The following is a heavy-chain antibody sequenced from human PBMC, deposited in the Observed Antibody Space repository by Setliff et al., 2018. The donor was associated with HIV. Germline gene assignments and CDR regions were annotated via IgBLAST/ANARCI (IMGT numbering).Heavy chain of an antibody. V-gene: IGHV1-2*02. CDR3: ARGSLLGYFDWLFPD. J-gene: IGHJ4*02. Sequence: KVSCTASGYTFTGYYMHWVRQAPGQGLEWMGWINPNSGGTNYAQKFQGRVTMTRDTSISTAYMELSRLRSDDTAVYYCARGSLLGYFDWLFPDWGQGTLVTVSS. D-gene: IGHD3-9*01. CDR2: INPNSGGT. CDR1: GYTFTGYY.